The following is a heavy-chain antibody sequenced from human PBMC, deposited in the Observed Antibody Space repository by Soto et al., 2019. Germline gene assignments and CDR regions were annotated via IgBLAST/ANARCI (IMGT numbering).Heavy chain of an antibody. CDR2: INPNSGGT. D-gene: IGHD6-19*01. V-gene: IGHV1-2*02. CDR1: GYTFTGYY. Sequence: QVQLVQSGAEVKKPGASVKVSCKASGYTFTGYYMHWVRQVPGQGLEWMGWINPNSGGTNYAQKFQGRVTMTRDTSISTAYMELSRLRSDDTAVYYCARGSSGRPNRGSYFDYWGQGTLVTVSS. J-gene: IGHJ4*02. CDR3: ARGSSGRPNRGSYFDY.